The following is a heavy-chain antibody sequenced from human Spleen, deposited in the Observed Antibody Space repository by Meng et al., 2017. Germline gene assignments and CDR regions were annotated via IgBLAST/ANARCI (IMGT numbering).Heavy chain of an antibody. CDR1: GYNYPDYW. Sequence: QVRLWHSGAEVKKYGALVKVSCKPSGYNYPDYWLHWVRRVPGQGLEWMGRIDPKSGDTHYAQRFQGRVTMTGDTSISTAYMELSGLRSDDTAMYYCARDEDISAAGKLFGDYWGQGTLVTVSS. CDR3: ARDEDISAAGKLFGDY. J-gene: IGHJ4*02. CDR2: IDPKSGDT. V-gene: IGHV1-2*06. D-gene: IGHD6-13*01.